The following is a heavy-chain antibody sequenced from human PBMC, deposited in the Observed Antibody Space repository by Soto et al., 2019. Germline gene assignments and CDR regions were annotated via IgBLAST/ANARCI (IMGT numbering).Heavy chain of an antibody. Sequence: TSETLSLTCAVYGGPFNGYYWGWIRQPPGKGLEWIGEINHSGSTNYNPSLKSRVTISVDTSKNQFSLKLSSVTAADTAVYYCARAWTTDDYWGQGTLVTVSS. V-gene: IGHV4-34*01. J-gene: IGHJ4*02. CDR1: GGPFNGYY. D-gene: IGHD4-17*01. CDR2: INHSGST. CDR3: ARAWTTDDY.